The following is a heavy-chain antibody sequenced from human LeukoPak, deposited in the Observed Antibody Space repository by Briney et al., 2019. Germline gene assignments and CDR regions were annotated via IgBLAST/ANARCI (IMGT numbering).Heavy chain of an antibody. CDR2: VIPIFGTA. V-gene: IGHV1-69*05. Sequence: SVTVSCKASGGTFSSYAISWVRQAPGQGLEWMGGVIPIFGTANYAQKFQGRGTITTDESTSTAYMELSSLRSEDTAVYYCARVQVVPAAIRYYYMDVWGKGTTVTVSS. D-gene: IGHD2-2*02. CDR3: ARVQVVPAAIRYYYMDV. J-gene: IGHJ6*03. CDR1: GGTFSSYA.